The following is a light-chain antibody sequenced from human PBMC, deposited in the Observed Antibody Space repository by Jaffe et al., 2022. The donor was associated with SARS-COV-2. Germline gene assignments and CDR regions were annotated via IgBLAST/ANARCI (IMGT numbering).Light chain of an antibody. CDR1: QSLLHSNGYNF. Sequence: DIVMTQSPLSLPVTPGEPASISCRSSQSLLHSNGYNFLDWYLQKPGQSPQLLIYLGSNRASGVPDRFSASGSGTDFSLQISSVEPEDVGVYFCMQSLLTPYTFGQGTKLEMK. CDR3: MQSLLTPYT. J-gene: IGKJ2*01. V-gene: IGKV2-28*01. CDR2: LGS.